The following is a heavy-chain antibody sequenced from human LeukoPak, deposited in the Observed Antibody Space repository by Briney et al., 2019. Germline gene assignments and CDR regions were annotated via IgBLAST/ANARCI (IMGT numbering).Heavy chain of an antibody. CDR1: GGSISSYF. Sequence: SETLSLTCTVSGGSISSYFWTWIRQPPGKGPEWIGYIYYSGSTYYNPSLKSRVTISVDRSKNQFSLKLSSVTAADTAVYYCASDLSGSYQNYWGQGTLVTVSS. D-gene: IGHD1-26*01. CDR2: IYYSGST. J-gene: IGHJ4*02. V-gene: IGHV4-59*12. CDR3: ASDLSGSYQNY.